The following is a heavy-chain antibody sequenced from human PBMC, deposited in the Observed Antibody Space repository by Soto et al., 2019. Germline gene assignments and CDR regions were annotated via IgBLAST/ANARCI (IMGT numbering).Heavy chain of an antibody. V-gene: IGHV4-34*01. Sequence: SETLSLTCAVSGGSFTAYYWSWVRQSPGMRLEWIGEIHHSGSTTYNPSLESRVTISVDTSKRQFSLKLTSVTAADTAVYYCVRGRRGDPWGQGTLVTSPQ. D-gene: IGHD3-10*01. CDR1: GGSFTAYY. CDR3: VRGRRGDP. CDR2: IHHSGST. J-gene: IGHJ5*02.